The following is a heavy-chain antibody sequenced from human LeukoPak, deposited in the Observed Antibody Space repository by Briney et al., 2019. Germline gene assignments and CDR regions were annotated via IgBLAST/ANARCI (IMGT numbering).Heavy chain of an antibody. CDR1: GGSLNIHY. CDR3: VRDSRYGSGWFEDGLDF. J-gene: IGHJ6*02. V-gene: IGHV4-59*08. D-gene: IGHD6-13*01. Sequence: SETLSLTCTVSGGSLNIHYWSWIRQPPGKGLEWIGYIHGSGHTHYDTSLRGRATISEDTSKNQFFLQLTSVTAADTAIYYCVRDSRYGSGWFEDGLDFWGQGTTVTVSS. CDR2: IHGSGHT.